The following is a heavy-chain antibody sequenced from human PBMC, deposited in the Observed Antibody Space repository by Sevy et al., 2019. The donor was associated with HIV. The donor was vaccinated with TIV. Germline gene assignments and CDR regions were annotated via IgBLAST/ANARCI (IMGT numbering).Heavy chain of an antibody. CDR3: ARSGGYCSGGSCYSYYGMDV. J-gene: IGHJ6*02. CDR1: GGSFSGYY. D-gene: IGHD2-15*01. CDR2: INHSGST. V-gene: IGHV4-34*01. Sequence: SETLSLTCAVYGGSFSGYYWSWIRQPPGKGLEWIGEINHSGSTNYNPALKRRVTISVDTSKNQFSLKLSSVTAADTAVYYCARSGGYCSGGSCYSYYGMDVWGQGTTVTVSS.